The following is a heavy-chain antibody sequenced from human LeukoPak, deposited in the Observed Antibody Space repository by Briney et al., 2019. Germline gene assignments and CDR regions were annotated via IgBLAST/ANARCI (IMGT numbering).Heavy chain of an antibody. CDR2: ISYDGSNK. V-gene: IGHV3-30*04. Sequence: GGSLRLSCAASGFTFSSYAMHWVRQAPGKGLERVAVISYDGSNKYYADSVKGRFTISRDNAKNTLYLQMNSLRAEDTAVYYCARDQGACSSTSCSEGVDYWGQGTLVTVSS. CDR3: ARDQGACSSTSCSEGVDY. CDR1: GFTFSSYA. D-gene: IGHD2-2*01. J-gene: IGHJ4*02.